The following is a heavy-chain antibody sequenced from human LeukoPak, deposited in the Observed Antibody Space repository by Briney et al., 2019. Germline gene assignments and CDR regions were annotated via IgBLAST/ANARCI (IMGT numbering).Heavy chain of an antibody. J-gene: IGHJ4*02. V-gene: IGHV3-48*03. D-gene: IGHD6-13*01. CDR3: AREERPAGVRGYFAC. CDR1: GFTFSSYE. Sequence: GGTLRLSCAASGFTFSSYEMHWVRQAPGKGLEWISHIKGSGVTLFYADSVKGRFTISRDNAKNSLYLQLNSLRAEDTAIYYCAREERPAGVRGYFACRGQGTLVTVSP. CDR2: IKGSGVTL.